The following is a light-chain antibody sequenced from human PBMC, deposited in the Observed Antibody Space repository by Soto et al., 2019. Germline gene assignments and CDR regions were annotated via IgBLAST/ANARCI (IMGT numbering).Light chain of an antibody. J-gene: IGKJ4*01. Sequence: EFVLTQSPGTLSVSPGERATLSCRASQTVRNNYLAWYQQKPGQAPRLLIYDASSRATGIPDRFSGGGYGTDFTLTISRLEPEDFAVYYCQQFSSYPLTFGGGTKVEIK. V-gene: IGKV3-20*01. CDR1: QTVRNNY. CDR3: QQFSSYPLT. CDR2: DAS.